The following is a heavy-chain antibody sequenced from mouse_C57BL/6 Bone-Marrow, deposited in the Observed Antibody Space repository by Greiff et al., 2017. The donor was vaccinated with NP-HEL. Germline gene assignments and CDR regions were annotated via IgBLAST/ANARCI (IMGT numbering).Heavy chain of an antibody. CDR2: ISSGGSYT. Sequence: EVMLVESGGDLVKPGGPLKLSCAASGFTFSSYGMSWVRQTPDKRLEWVATISSGGSYTYYPDSVKGRFTISRDNAKNTLYLQMSSLKSEDTAMYYCARHLNYDVDYWGQGTTLTVSS. J-gene: IGHJ2*01. CDR3: ARHLNYDVDY. CDR1: GFTFSSYG. V-gene: IGHV5-6*01. D-gene: IGHD2-4*01.